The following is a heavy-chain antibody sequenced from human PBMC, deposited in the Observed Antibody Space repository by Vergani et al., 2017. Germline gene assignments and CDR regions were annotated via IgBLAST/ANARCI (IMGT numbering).Heavy chain of an antibody. J-gene: IGHJ4*02. CDR2: IYYSGST. V-gene: IGHV4-59*01. Sequence: QVQLQESGPGLVKPSETLSLTCTVSGGSISSYYWSWIRQPPGKGLEWIGYIYYSGSTNYNPSLKSRVTISVDTSKNQFSLKLGSVTAADTAVYYCARLGAAVDYWGQGTLVTVSS. CDR3: ARLGAAVDY. CDR1: GGSISSYY. D-gene: IGHD4/OR15-4a*01.